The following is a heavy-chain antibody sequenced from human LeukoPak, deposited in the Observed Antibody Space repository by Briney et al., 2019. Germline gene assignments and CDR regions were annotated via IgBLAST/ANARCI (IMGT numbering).Heavy chain of an antibody. CDR2: ISSTSTTI. Sequence: TGGSLRLSCAASGFTFSSYSMNWVRQAPGKGLEWVSYISSTSTTIYYADSVKGRFTISRDNSKNTLYLQMNSLRAEDTAVYYCARDYSGYRDSPRDVWGQGTTVTVSS. D-gene: IGHD5-12*01. J-gene: IGHJ6*02. V-gene: IGHV3-48*01. CDR3: ARDYSGYRDSPRDV. CDR1: GFTFSSYS.